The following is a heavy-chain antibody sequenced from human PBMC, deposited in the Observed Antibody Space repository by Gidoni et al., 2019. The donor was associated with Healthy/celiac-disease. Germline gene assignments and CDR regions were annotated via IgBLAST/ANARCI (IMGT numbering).Heavy chain of an antibody. CDR1: GYTLTELS. CDR3: ATGMNWNNYFDD. J-gene: IGHJ4*02. D-gene: IGHD1-1*01. V-gene: IGHV1-24*01. Sequence: QVQLVQSGAEVKKPGASVKFSCKVSGYTLTELSMHWVRQAPGKRLEWMGGFDPEDGETIYAQKFQGRVTMNEDTSTETAYMELSSLRSEETAVYYCATGMNWNNYFDDWGQGTLVTVSS. CDR2: FDPEDGET.